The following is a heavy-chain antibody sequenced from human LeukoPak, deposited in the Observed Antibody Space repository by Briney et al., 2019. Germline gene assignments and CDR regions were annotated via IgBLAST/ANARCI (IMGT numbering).Heavy chain of an antibody. V-gene: IGHV1-2*02. CDR3: ARDLLVGPTNAY. CDR1: GYTFTGYY. J-gene: IGHJ4*02. D-gene: IGHD1-26*01. Sequence: VASMKVSCKASGYTFTGYYMHWVRQAPGQGLEWMGWINPNSGGTNYAQEFQGRVTMTRDTSISTAYMELSRLRSDDTAVYYCARDLLVGPTNAYWGQGTLVTVSS. CDR2: INPNSGGT.